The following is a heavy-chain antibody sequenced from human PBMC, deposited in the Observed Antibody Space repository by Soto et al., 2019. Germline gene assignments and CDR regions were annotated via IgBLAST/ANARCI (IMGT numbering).Heavy chain of an antibody. CDR3: AKPPLREQQLVLS. CDR1: GFTFRGYA. J-gene: IGHJ5*02. V-gene: IGHV3-23*01. D-gene: IGHD6-13*01. CDR2: ISGSGGST. Sequence: GGSLRLSCAASGFTFRGYAMSWVRQAPGKGLEWVSAISGSGGSTYYADSVKGRFTISRDNSKNTLYLQMNSLRAEDTAVYYCAKPPLREQQLVLSWGQGTLVTVSS.